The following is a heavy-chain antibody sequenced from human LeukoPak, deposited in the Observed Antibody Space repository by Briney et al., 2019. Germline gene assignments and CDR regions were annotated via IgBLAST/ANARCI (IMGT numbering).Heavy chain of an antibody. Sequence: GGSLRLSCAASGFTFSSYSMNWVRQAPGKGLEWVSSISSSSSYIYYADSVKGRFTISRDNAKNSLFLQMNSLRAEDTAVYYCASGYYDGSGSIDYWGQRTLVTVSS. CDR1: GFTFSSYS. CDR2: ISSSSSYI. J-gene: IGHJ4*02. D-gene: IGHD3-22*01. CDR3: ASGYYDGSGSIDY. V-gene: IGHV3-21*01.